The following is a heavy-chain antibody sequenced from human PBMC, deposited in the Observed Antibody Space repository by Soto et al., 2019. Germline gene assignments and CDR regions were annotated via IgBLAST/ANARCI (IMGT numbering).Heavy chain of an antibody. J-gene: IGHJ5*02. CDR2: ISSSGSTI. V-gene: IGHV3-48*03. D-gene: IGHD3-10*01. Sequence: EVQLVESGGGLVQPGGSLRLSCAASGFTFSSYEMNWVRQAPGKGLEWVSYISSSGSTIYYADSVKGRFTISRDNAKNSLYLQMNSLRAEDTAVYYRARELWFGELLPFNWFDPWGQGTLVTVSS. CDR1: GFTFSSYE. CDR3: ARELWFGELLPFNWFDP.